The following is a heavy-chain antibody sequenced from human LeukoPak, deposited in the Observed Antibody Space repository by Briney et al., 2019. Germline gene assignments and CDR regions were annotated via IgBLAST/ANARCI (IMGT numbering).Heavy chain of an antibody. Sequence: LPGGSLRLSCAASGFAFSSHWMHWVRQTPGKGLVWVSRINTDGRNTIYADSVKGRFTISRDNAKNTLDLQMNSLRAEDTAVYYCVRGYSNAFDYWGQGTLVTVSS. CDR1: GFAFSSHW. D-gene: IGHD4-11*01. J-gene: IGHJ4*02. V-gene: IGHV3-74*01. CDR3: VRGYSNAFDY. CDR2: INTDGRNT.